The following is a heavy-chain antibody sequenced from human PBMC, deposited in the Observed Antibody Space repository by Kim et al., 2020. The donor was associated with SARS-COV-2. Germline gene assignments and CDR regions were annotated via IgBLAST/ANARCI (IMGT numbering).Heavy chain of an antibody. Sequence: SETLSLTCAVYGGSFSGYYWSWIRQPPGKGLEWIGEINHSGSTNYNPSLKSRVTISVDTSKNQFSLKLSSVTAADTAVYYCARNYDILTGYYTVRNYGMDVWGQGTTVTVSS. CDR1: GGSFSGYY. V-gene: IGHV4-34*01. J-gene: IGHJ6*02. CDR2: INHSGST. CDR3: ARNYDILTGYYTVRNYGMDV. D-gene: IGHD3-9*01.